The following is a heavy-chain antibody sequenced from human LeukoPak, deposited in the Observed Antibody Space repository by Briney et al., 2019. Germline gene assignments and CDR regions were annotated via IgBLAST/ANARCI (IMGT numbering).Heavy chain of an antibody. CDR3: ARAPRYFDWLSRSCWFDP. D-gene: IGHD3-9*01. V-gene: IGHV4-34*01. CDR2: INHSGST. Sequence: SETLSLTCAVYGGSFSGYYRSWIRQPPGKGLEWIGEINHSGSTNYNPSLKSRVTISVDTSKNQFSLKLSSVTAADTAVYYCARAPRYFDWLSRSCWFDPWGQGTLVTVSS. J-gene: IGHJ5*02. CDR1: GGSFSGYY.